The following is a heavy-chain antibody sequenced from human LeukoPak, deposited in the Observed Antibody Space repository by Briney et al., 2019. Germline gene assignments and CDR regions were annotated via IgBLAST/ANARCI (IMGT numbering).Heavy chain of an antibody. CDR3: AGSGYSGDDWFDP. V-gene: IGHV1-8*01. CDR2: MNPNSGNT. J-gene: IGHJ5*02. Sequence: ASVKVSCKASGYTFTSYDINWVRQATGQGLEWMGWMNPNSGNTGYAQKFQGRVTMTRNTSISTAYMELSSLRSDDTAVYYCAGSGYSGDDWFDPWGQGTLVTVSS. D-gene: IGHD3-22*01. CDR1: GYTFTSYD.